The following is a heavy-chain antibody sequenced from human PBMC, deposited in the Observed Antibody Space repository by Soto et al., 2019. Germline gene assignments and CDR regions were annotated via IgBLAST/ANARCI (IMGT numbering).Heavy chain of an antibody. CDR3: ARQTTLTQIDF. J-gene: IGHJ4*02. V-gene: IGHV5-51*01. CDR1: GYSFTKFW. CDR2: IYPGDSDT. D-gene: IGHD3-16*01. Sequence: GESLKISCKASGYSFTKFWIGWVRQMPGKGLEWMGLIYPGDSDTRYSPSFQGQVAFSADTSTSTVYLQWSRLRASDTAIYYCARQTTLTQIDFWGQGTLVTVSS.